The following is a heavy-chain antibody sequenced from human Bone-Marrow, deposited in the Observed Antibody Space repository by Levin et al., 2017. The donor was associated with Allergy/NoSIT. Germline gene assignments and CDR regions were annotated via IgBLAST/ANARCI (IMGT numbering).Heavy chain of an antibody. D-gene: IGHD3-10*01. Sequence: GGSLRLSCAASGFIFSSYTMNWVRQAPGKGLEWVSFISSSSSYIKYVDSLKGRFTTSRDNAQNSLYLQMNSLRAEDTAVYYCARLRGGDYDYAFDIWGQGTMVTVSS. CDR3: ARLRGGDYDYAFDI. V-gene: IGHV3-21*06. CDR2: ISSSSSYI. J-gene: IGHJ3*02. CDR1: GFIFSSYT.